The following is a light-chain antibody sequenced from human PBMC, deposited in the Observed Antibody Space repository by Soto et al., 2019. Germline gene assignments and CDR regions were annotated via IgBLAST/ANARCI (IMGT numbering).Light chain of an antibody. J-gene: IGLJ2*01. CDR2: EVS. V-gene: IGLV2-8*01. CDR1: SSDVGGYNY. Sequence: QSAPTQPPSASGSPGQSATISCTGTSSDVGGYNYVSWYQQYPGKAPKLMIYEVSKRPSGVPDRFSGSKSDNTASLTVSGLQAEDEADYYCSSYAGSSTWVFGGGTQLTVL. CDR3: SSYAGSSTWV.